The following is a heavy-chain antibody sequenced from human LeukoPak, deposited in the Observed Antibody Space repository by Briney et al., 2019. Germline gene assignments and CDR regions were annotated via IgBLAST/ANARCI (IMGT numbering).Heavy chain of an antibody. Sequence: GGSLRLSCAASGFTFSSYAMHWVRQAPGEGLEYVSAISSNGGSTYYANSVKGRFTISRDNSKNTLYLQMGSLRAEDMAVYYCARAETPQGVTYYYYGMDVWGQGTTVTVSS. CDR3: ARAETPQGVTYYYYGMDV. J-gene: IGHJ6*02. V-gene: IGHV3-64*01. D-gene: IGHD3-10*01. CDR1: GFTFSSYA. CDR2: ISSNGGST.